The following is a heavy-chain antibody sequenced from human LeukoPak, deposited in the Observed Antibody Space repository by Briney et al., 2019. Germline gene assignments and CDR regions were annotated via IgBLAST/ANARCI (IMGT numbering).Heavy chain of an antibody. CDR1: GFTFSSYW. CDR3: ARSNHGCHDY. D-gene: IGHD4-11*01. V-gene: IGHV3-74*01. J-gene: IGHJ4*02. CDR2: INNDGSST. Sequence: GGSLRLSCAASGFTFSSYWMHWVRQAPGKGLVWVSRINNDGSSTPYADSVKGRFTISRDNAKNTLYLQMNSLRAEDTAVYYCARSNHGCHDYWGQGTLATVSS.